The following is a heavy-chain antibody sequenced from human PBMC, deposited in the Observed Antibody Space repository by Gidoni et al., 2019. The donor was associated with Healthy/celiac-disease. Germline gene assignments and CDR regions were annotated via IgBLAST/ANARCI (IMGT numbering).Heavy chain of an antibody. V-gene: IGHV1-8*01. CDR2: MNPNSGNT. CDR1: GYTFTSYD. D-gene: IGHD6-19*01. Sequence: QVQLVQSGAEVKKPGASVKVSCKASGYTFTSYDINWVRQATGQGLEWMGWMNPNSGNTGYAQKFQGRVTMTRNTSISTAYMELSSLRSEDTAVYYCARGGIAVAGYYYYGMDVWGQGTTVTVSS. J-gene: IGHJ6*02. CDR3: ARGGIAVAGYYYYGMDV.